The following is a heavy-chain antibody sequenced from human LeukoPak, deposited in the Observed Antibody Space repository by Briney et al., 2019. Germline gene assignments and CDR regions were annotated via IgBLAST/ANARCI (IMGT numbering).Heavy chain of an antibody. D-gene: IGHD4-17*01. J-gene: IGHJ5*02. CDR3: AREIRTDNWFDP. V-gene: IGHV4-59*12. CDR1: GGSITTYY. CDR2: IYYSRGT. Sequence: SETLSLTCTVSGGSITTYYWSWIRQPPGKGLEWIGYIYYSRGTMYNPSLKSRVTISIDTSKSQLSLKVNSVTAADTAVYYCAREIRTDNWFDPWGQGTLVTVSS.